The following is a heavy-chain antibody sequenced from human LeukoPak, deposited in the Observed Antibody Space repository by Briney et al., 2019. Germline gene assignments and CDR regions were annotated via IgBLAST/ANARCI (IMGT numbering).Heavy chain of an antibody. CDR2: VSTYNGNT. Sequence: GASVKVSCKASDYTFSTYGINWVRQAPGQRLEWMGWVSTYNGNTNYAQKFQGRVTLTTDTSTSTAYMELRSLRSDDTAVYYCARARGYRGAFDYWGQGTLVTVSS. CDR1: DYTFSTYG. J-gene: IGHJ4*02. CDR3: ARARGYRGAFDY. V-gene: IGHV1-18*01. D-gene: IGHD5-18*01.